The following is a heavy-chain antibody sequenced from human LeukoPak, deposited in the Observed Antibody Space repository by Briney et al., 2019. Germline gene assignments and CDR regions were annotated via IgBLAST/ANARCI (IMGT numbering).Heavy chain of an antibody. CDR3: ARGLYCSGGSCYSGMFDY. CDR1: GGSFSGYY. J-gene: IGHJ4*02. V-gene: IGHV4-34*01. CDR2: INHSGST. Sequence: SETLSLTCAVYGGSFSGYYWSWIRQPPGKGLEWIGEINHSGSTNYNPSLKSRVTISVDTSKNQFSLKLSSVTAADTAVYYCARGLYCSGGSCYSGMFDYWGQGTLVTVSS. D-gene: IGHD2-15*01.